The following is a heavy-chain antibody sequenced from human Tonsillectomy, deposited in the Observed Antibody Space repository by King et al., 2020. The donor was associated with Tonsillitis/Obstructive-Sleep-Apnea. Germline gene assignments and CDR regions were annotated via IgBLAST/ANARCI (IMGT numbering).Heavy chain of an antibody. Sequence: QLVQSGAEVKKPGSSVKVSCKASGGTFSSYAISWVRQAPGQGLEWMGGIIPIFGTANYAQTFQGRVTINADESKSTAYLELSSLRSEDTAGYYCASECDILTGYSPYYMDVWGKGTTVTVSS. D-gene: IGHD3-9*01. V-gene: IGHV1-69*12. CDR3: ASECDILTGYSPYYMDV. J-gene: IGHJ6*03. CDR2: IIPIFGTA. CDR1: GGTFSSYA.